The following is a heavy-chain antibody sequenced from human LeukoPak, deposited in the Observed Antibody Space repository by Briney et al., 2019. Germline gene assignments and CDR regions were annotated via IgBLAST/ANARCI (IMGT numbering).Heavy chain of an antibody. Sequence: ASVKVSCKASGYTFTGYYMHWVRQAPGQGLEWMGWINPNSGGTNYAQKFQGRVTMTRDTSISTAYMKLSRLRSDDTAVYYCARDPYYYDSSGYLGERAFDYWGQGTLVTVSS. V-gene: IGHV1-2*02. CDR3: ARDPYYYDSSGYLGERAFDY. CDR2: INPNSGGT. CDR1: GYTFTGYY. D-gene: IGHD3-22*01. J-gene: IGHJ4*02.